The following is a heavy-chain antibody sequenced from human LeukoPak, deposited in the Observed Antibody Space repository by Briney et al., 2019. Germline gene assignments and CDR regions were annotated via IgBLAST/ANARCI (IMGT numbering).Heavy chain of an antibody. V-gene: IGHV1-46*01. CDR1: GYTFTSYY. Sequence: ASVKVSCKASGYTFTSYYMHWVRQAPRRGLEWMGIINPSGGSTSYAQKFQGRVTMTRDTSTSTVYMGLSSLRSEDTAVYYCARKSLALRTKLGGYFDYWGQGTLVTVSS. CDR3: ARKSLALRTKLGGYFDY. D-gene: IGHD3-16*01. CDR2: INPSGGST. J-gene: IGHJ4*02.